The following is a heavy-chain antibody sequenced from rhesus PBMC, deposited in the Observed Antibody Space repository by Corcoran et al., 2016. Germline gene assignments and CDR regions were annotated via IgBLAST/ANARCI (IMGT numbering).Heavy chain of an antibody. CDR1: GGSISGYF. Sequence: QVQLQESGPGLVKPSETPSLTCAASGGSISGYFWSWIRQPPGKGLEWIGRIYGSGGNTDYNPSLKSRVTISTDTSKNQFSLKLNSVTAADTAVYYCARHGGYCSGDVCYTDNRFDVWGPGVLVTVSS. CDR3: ARHGGYCSGDVCYTDNRFDV. J-gene: IGHJ5-1*01. V-gene: IGHV4-160*01. D-gene: IGHD2-39*02. CDR2: IYGSGGNT.